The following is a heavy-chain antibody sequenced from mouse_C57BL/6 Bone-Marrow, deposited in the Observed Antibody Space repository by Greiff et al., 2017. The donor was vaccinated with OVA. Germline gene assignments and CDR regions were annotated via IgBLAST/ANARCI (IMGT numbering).Heavy chain of an antibody. CDR1: GFTFSDYY. Sequence: EVKLVESGGGLVQPGGSLKLSCAASGFTFSDYYMYWVRQTPEKRLEWVAYISNGGGSTYYPDTVKGRFTISRDNAKNTLYLQMSRLKSEDTAMYYCARHGGSYCWYFDVWGTGTTVTVSS. J-gene: IGHJ1*03. V-gene: IGHV5-12*01. D-gene: IGHD1-1*02. CDR3: ARHGGSYCWYFDV. CDR2: ISNGGGST.